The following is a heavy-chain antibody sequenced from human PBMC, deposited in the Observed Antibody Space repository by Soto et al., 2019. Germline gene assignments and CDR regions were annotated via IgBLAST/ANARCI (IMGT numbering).Heavy chain of an antibody. Sequence: SETLSLSCTVSGGSISNGGYYFSWIRQHPGKGLEWIGYISYSGNTFYNPSLESRVTISLATSKSQFSLKLSSVTAADTAVYFCARDKADGEGSYWGGFYYYGMDVWGQGTTVTVSS. CDR3: ARDKADGEGSYWGGFYYYGMDV. D-gene: IGHD3-10*01. V-gene: IGHV4-31*03. CDR1: GGSISNGGYY. J-gene: IGHJ6*02. CDR2: ISYSGNT.